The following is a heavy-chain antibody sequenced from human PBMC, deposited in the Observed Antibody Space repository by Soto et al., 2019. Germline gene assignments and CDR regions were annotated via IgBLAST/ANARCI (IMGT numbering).Heavy chain of an antibody. Sequence: GESLKISCAASGFTFDDYGMSWVRQAPGKGLEWVSGINWNGGSTGYADSVKGRFTISRDNAKNSLYLQMNSLRAEDTALYHCARARGGFSAASNWFDPWGQGTLVTVSS. CDR2: INWNGGST. CDR1: GFTFDDYG. CDR3: ARARGGFSAASNWFDP. D-gene: IGHD3-16*01. J-gene: IGHJ5*02. V-gene: IGHV3-20*01.